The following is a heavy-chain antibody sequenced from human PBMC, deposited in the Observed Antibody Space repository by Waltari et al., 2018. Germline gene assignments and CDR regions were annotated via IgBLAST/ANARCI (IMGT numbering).Heavy chain of an antibody. CDR1: GFXXXSYG. CDR3: AKATVTTLDY. J-gene: IGHJ4*02. CDR2: ISYDGSNK. Sequence: QVQLVESGGXVVQPGRXLRLXCAASGFXXXSYGMHWVRQAPGKGLEWVAVISYDGSNKYYADSVKGRFTISRDXSKXTLYLQMNSLRAEXTAVYYCAKATVTTLDYWGQGTLVXXSS. V-gene: IGHV3-30*18. D-gene: IGHD4-17*01.